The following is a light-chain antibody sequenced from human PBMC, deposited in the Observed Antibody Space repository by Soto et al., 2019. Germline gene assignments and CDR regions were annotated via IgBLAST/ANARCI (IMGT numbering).Light chain of an antibody. Sequence: DIQMTQSPSSLSASIGDRVTITCRASQGIGDYLAWYQQRPGQVPKLLIYGASSLQSGDPSRFRGSGSGTEFTITISSMQPADVATYYCQNYKSVPRTFRQGTKVQL. CDR3: QNYKSVPRT. CDR1: QGIGDY. CDR2: GAS. J-gene: IGKJ1*01. V-gene: IGKV1-27*01.